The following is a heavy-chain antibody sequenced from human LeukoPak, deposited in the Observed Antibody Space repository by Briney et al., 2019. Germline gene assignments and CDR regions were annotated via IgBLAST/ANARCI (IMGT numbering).Heavy chain of an antibody. CDR1: GGSISSGDYY. CDR2: IYYSGST. V-gene: IGHV4-30-4*01. CDR3: ASTKRFLPGY. J-gene: IGHJ4*02. D-gene: IGHD3-3*01. Sequence: KTSETLSLTCTVSGGSISSGDYYWSWIRQPPGKGLEWIGYIYYSGSTYYNPSLKSRVTISVDTPKNQFSLKLSSVTAADTAVYYCASTKRFLPGYWGQGTLVTVSS.